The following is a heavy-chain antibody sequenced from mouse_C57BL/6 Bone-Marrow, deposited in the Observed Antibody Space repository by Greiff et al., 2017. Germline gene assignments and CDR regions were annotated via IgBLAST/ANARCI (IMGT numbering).Heavy chain of an antibody. V-gene: IGHV5-6*01. Sequence: EVKLVESGGDLVKPGGSLKLSCAASGFTFSSYGMSWVRQTPDKRLEWVATISSGGSYTFYSDTVKGRFTISRDNAKNTLYLQKSSLKSEEKTMYCCAGYYYGRGDYWGQGTSVTVSS. D-gene: IGHD1-1*01. CDR3: AGYYYGRGDY. CDR1: GFTFSSYG. J-gene: IGHJ4*01. CDR2: ISSGGSYT.